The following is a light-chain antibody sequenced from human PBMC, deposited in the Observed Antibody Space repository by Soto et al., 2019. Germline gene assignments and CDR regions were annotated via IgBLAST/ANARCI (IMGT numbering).Light chain of an antibody. J-gene: IGKJ3*01. CDR2: DAS. V-gene: IGKV3-11*01. Sequence: EIVLTQSPATLSLSPGERATLSCRASQSVSSYLACYQQKPGQAPRLLIYDASNRATGIPARFSGSGSGTAFTLTITSLEPEDCAVYYCQHRSNWPEFIFGPRTKVDMK. CDR3: QHRSNWPEFI. CDR1: QSVSSY.